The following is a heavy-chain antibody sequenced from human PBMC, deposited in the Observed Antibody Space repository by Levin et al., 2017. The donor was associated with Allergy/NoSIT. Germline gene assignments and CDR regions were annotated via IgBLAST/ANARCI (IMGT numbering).Heavy chain of an antibody. Sequence: GGSLRLSCAASGFTFSSYAMSWVRQAPGKGLEWVSAISGSGGSTYYADSVKGRFTISRDNSKNTLYLQMNSLRAEDTAVYYCAKSHWTHSSSWYSSGWYPGAYWGQGTLVTVSS. D-gene: IGHD6-19*01. CDR1: GFTFSSYA. V-gene: IGHV3-23*01. CDR3: AKSHWTHSSSWYSSGWYPGAY. CDR2: ISGSGGST. J-gene: IGHJ4*02.